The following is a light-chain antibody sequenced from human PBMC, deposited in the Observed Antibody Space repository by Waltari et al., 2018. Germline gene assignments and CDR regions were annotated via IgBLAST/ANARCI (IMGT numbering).Light chain of an antibody. V-gene: IGLV1-47*01. Sequence: QSVLTQPPSASGTPGQRVTISCSGSSSNIGSNYVYWYQQLPGTAPRLLIYRNDQRASGVPDRCSGSKSGTSASLASSGLRSEDEVDFYCAAWDDSLSGRVFGGGTKLTVL. CDR2: RND. J-gene: IGLJ3*02. CDR1: SSNIGSNY. CDR3: AAWDDSLSGRV.